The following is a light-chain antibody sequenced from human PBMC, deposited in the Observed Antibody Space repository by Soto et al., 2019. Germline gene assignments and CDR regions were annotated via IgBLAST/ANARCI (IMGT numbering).Light chain of an antibody. CDR1: SSDVGGYNY. CDR2: EVS. CDR3: ASYTSSSTSVI. V-gene: IGLV2-14*01. Sequence: QSVLTQPASVSGSPGQSITISCTGTSSDVGGYNYVSWYQQHPGKAPKLMIYEVSNRPSGISGRFSGSKSGNTASLTISGLQAEDEADYYCASYTSSSTSVIFGRGTKLTVL. J-gene: IGLJ2*01.